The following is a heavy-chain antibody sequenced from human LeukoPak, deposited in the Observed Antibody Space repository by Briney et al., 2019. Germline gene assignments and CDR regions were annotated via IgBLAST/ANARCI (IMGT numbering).Heavy chain of an antibody. J-gene: IGHJ4*02. CDR2: ISYDGSNK. V-gene: IGHV3-30*18. Sequence: PGRSLRLSCAASGFTFSSYGMHWVRQAPGKGLEWVAVISYDGSNKYYADSVKGRFTISRDNSKNTLYLQVNSLRAEDTAVYYCAKDPWERGGDAFPDYWGQGTLVTVSS. CDR1: GFTFSSYG. D-gene: IGHD2-21*02. CDR3: AKDPWERGGDAFPDY.